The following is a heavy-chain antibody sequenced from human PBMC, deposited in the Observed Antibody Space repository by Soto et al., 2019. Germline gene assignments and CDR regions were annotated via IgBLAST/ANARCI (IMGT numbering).Heavy chain of an antibody. Sequence: GGSLRLSCSASGFTFSSYWMHWVRQAPGKGLVWVSRISSDVSSTSYADSVKGRFTISRDNAKNTLYLQMDSLRAEDTAVYYCARGIGYSAQDSWGQGTLVTV. CDR1: GFTFSSYW. D-gene: IGHD1-1*01. J-gene: IGHJ4*02. CDR3: ARGIGYSAQDS. CDR2: ISSDVSST. V-gene: IGHV3-74*01.